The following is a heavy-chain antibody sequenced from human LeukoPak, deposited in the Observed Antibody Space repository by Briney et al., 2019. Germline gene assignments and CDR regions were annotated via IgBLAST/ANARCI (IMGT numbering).Heavy chain of an antibody. D-gene: IGHD3-10*01. V-gene: IGHV1-69*13. CDR1: GGTFSSYA. CDR2: IIPIFGTA. CDR3: ARDTPAISSGSFSPEDWFDP. Sequence: SVKVSCKASGGTFSSYAISWVRQAPGQGLVWMGGIIPIFGTANYAQKFQGRVTITADESTSTAYMELSSLRSEDTAVYYCARDTPAISSGSFSPEDWFDPWGQGTLVTVSS. J-gene: IGHJ5*02.